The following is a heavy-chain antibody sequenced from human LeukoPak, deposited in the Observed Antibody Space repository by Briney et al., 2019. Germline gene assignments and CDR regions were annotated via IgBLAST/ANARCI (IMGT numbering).Heavy chain of an antibody. V-gene: IGHV1-46*01. D-gene: IGHD2-2*01. J-gene: IGHJ5*02. CDR3: ARDRVVVVPAAARRSWFDP. CDR2: INPSGGST. Sequence: ASVKVSCMASGYTFTGYYMHWVRQAPGQGLEWMGIINPSGGSTSYAQKFQGRVTMTRDTSTSTVYMELSSLRSEDTAVYYCARDRVVVVPAAARRSWFDPWGQGTLVTVSS. CDR1: GYTFTGYY.